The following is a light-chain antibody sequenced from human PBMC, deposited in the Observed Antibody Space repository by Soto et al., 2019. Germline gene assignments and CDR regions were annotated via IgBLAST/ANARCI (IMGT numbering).Light chain of an antibody. V-gene: IGKV3-20*01. CDR1: QSVSSHY. J-gene: IGKJ4*01. CDR3: QQYGSSPT. CDR2: GAS. Sequence: PWERATLSCRASQSVSSHYLAWYQQKPGQAPRLLIYGASTRATGIPDRFSGSGSGTDFTLTITRLEPEDFAVYSCQQYGSSPTFGGGTKVEIK.